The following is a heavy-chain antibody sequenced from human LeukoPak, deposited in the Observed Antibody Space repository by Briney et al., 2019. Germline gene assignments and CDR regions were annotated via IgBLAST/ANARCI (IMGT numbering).Heavy chain of an antibody. Sequence: PSETLSLTCAVYGGSFSGYYWSWIRQPPGKGLGWIGEINHSGSTNYNPSLKSRVTISVDTSKNQFSLKLSSVTAADTAVYYCASGVTHYHNWGQGTLVTVSS. V-gene: IGHV4-34*01. CDR3: ASGVTHYHN. D-gene: IGHD1-14*01. CDR1: GGSFSGYY. CDR2: INHSGST. J-gene: IGHJ4*02.